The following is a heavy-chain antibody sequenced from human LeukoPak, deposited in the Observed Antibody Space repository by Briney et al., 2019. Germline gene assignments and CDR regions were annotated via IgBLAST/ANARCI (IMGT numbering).Heavy chain of an antibody. V-gene: IGHV3-66*01. J-gene: IGHJ4*02. CDR1: GFTVSRNY. D-gene: IGHD3-3*01. CDR3: SRIWSGNGDS. Sequence: GGSLRLSCAASGFTVSRNYMNWVRQAPGKGLEWVSTLYTDGRTFYADSVKGRFTISRDNSKNTLYLQINSLRDDDTAVYYCSRIWSGNGDSWGQGALVTVSS. CDR2: LYTDGRT.